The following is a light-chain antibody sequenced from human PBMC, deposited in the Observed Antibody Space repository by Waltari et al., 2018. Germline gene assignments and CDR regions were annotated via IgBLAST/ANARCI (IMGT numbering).Light chain of an antibody. CDR1: HHVSTW. V-gene: IGKV1-12*01. Sequence: DIQLTQSPSSVSASVGDTVTITCRASHHVSTWFAWYQQKPGKPPTSLIFGASNLQSGVPSRFSGFGSGTDFSLTISNLQPEDAAVYYCQQGSHFPLTFGGGTKVQIK. CDR2: GAS. CDR3: QQGSHFPLT. J-gene: IGKJ4*01.